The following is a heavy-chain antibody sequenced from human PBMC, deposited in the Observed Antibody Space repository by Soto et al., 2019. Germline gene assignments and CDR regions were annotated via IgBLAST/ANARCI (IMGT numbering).Heavy chain of an antibody. Sequence: QLQLQESGPGLVKPSETLSLTCTVSGGSISSSSYYWGWIRQPPGKGLEWIGSIYYSGSTYYNPSLKSLVTISVDTSKNQFSLKVSTVTAADTAVYYCARHGPELDCSSTSCYYNYFDYWGQGTLVTVSS. CDR2: IYYSGST. D-gene: IGHD2-2*01. CDR3: ARHGPELDCSSTSCYYNYFDY. V-gene: IGHV4-39*01. CDR1: GGSISSSSYY. J-gene: IGHJ4*02.